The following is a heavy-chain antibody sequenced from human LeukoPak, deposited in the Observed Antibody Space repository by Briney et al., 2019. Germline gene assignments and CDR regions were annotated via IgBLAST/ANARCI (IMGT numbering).Heavy chain of an antibody. CDR3: ARGINSYGCIDCFDP. CDR2: IYYSGST. CDR1: GVSISRSGYY. Sequence: PSQTLLLYCTVSGVSISRSGYYWSWIRQPPGKGLEWIGYIYYSGSTYYNPSLKSRVTISVDTSKNPFSLKLSSVTAADKAVYYCARGINSYGCIDCFDPWGQGTLVTVSS. J-gene: IGHJ5*02. D-gene: IGHD5-18*01. V-gene: IGHV4-30-4*01.